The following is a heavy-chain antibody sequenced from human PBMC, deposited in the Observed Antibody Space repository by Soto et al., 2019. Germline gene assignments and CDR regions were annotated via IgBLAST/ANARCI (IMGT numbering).Heavy chain of an antibody. J-gene: IGHJ6*02. CDR1: GFTFSSYG. Sequence: QVQLVESGGGVVQPGRSLRLSCAASGFTFSSYGMHWVRQAPGKGLEWVAVISYDGSNKYYADSVKGRFTISRDNSKNTLYLQMNSLRPEDTAVYYCANIEGLNSPVTYYYGLDVWGQGTTVTVSS. CDR3: ANIEGLNSPVTYYYGLDV. CDR2: ISYDGSNK. D-gene: IGHD2-21*02. V-gene: IGHV3-30*18.